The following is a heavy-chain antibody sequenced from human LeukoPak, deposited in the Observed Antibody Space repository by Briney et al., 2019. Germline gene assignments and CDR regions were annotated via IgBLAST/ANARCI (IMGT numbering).Heavy chain of an antibody. CDR2: IYSGGST. CDR3: ARDRDYYDSSGYYYGMDV. CDR1: GFTVSSNY. D-gene: IGHD3-22*01. Sequence: GGSLGLSCAASGFTVSSNYMSWVRQAPGKGLEWVSVIYSGGSTYYADSVKGRFTISRDNSKNTLYLQMNSLRAEDTAVYYCARDRDYYDSSGYYYGMDVWGQGTTVTVSS. J-gene: IGHJ6*02. V-gene: IGHV3-66*02.